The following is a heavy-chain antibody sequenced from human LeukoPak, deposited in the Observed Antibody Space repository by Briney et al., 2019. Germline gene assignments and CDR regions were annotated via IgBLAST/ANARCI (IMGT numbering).Heavy chain of an antibody. Sequence: GGSLRLSCAASGFTFSSYAMSWVRQAPGKGLEWVSAISGSGGSTYYADSVKGRFTISRDNSKNTLYLQMNSLRAEDTAVYCCAKDKGYSYGYVSQAFDIWGQGKMVTVSS. J-gene: IGHJ3*02. CDR1: GFTFSSYA. V-gene: IGHV3-23*01. D-gene: IGHD5-18*01. CDR3: AKDKGYSYGYVSQAFDI. CDR2: ISGSGGST.